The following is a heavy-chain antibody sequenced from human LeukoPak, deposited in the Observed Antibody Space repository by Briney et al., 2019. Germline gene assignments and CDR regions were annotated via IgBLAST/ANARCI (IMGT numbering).Heavy chain of an antibody. CDR2: ISSSTTLI. CDR1: EFTFSSYN. J-gene: IGHJ4*02. V-gene: IGHV3-48*01. Sequence: GGSLRLSCAASEFTFSSYNMNWVRQAPGKGLEWVSYISSSTTLIYYADSVKGRFTISRDNVKNSLYLQMIGLRAEDTAVYYCARETLSSSWTYDYWGQGTLVTVSS. D-gene: IGHD6-13*01. CDR3: ARETLSSSWTYDY.